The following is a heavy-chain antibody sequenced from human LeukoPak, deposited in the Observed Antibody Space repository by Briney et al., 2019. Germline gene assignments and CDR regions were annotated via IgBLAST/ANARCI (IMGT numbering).Heavy chain of an antibody. V-gene: IGHV3-48*01. Sequence: GGSLTLSCAASGFSFSSFGFNWVRQAPGKGLEWISYISSSRRGIYYADSVKGRFTISRDTSLNTLYLQMNNLRAEDTAVYFCAKRGVVIRGILVIGYHQEAYHYDFWGQGVLVTVSS. CDR3: AKRGVVIRGILVIGYHQEAYHYDF. CDR2: ISSSRRGI. D-gene: IGHD3-10*01. CDR1: GFSFSSFG. J-gene: IGHJ4*02.